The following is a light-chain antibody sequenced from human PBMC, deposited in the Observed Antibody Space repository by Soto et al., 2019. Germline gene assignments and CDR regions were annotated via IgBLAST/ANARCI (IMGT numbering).Light chain of an antibody. CDR2: GTS. CDR1: ETIGRAY. J-gene: IGKJ2*01. Sequence: IVLTQSPGTVSLSPGERATLSCRASETIGRAYFAWYQHRPGRTPRLVLSGTSNRAAGIPDRFGGSGSGADFTLTFSGVEPEDSAVYYCRQYATSPFTFGQGTKLEIK. CDR3: RQYATSPFT. V-gene: IGKV3-20*01.